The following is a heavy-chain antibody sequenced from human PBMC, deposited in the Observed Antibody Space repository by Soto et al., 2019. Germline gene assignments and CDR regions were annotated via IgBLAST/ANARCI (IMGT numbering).Heavy chain of an antibody. Sequence: QVQLVQSGAEVKKPGASVKVSCKASGYTFTSYYMHWVRQAPGQGLEWMGIINPSGGSTSYAQKFQGRVTMTRDTSTSRVYMELSSLRSEDTAVYYCASVDGSGSYGYWGQGTLVTVSS. J-gene: IGHJ4*02. CDR3: ASVDGSGSYGY. CDR1: GYTFTSYY. D-gene: IGHD3-10*01. CDR2: INPSGGST. V-gene: IGHV1-46*03.